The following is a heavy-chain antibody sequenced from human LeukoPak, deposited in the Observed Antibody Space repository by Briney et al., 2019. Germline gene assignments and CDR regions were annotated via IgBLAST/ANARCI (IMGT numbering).Heavy chain of an antibody. CDR3: ARHPSYTRGWPLDY. J-gene: IGHJ4*02. Sequence: GESLKISCKGSGYSFTSYWISWVRQMPGKGLEWMGRIDPSDSYTNYRPSFQGHVTISADKSISTAYLQWSSLKASDTAIYYCARHPSYTRGWPLDYWGPGTLVTVSS. D-gene: IGHD6-19*01. V-gene: IGHV5-10-1*01. CDR1: GYSFTSYW. CDR2: IDPSDSYT.